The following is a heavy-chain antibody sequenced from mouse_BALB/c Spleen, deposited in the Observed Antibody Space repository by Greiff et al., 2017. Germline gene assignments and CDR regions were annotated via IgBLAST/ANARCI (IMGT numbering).Heavy chain of an antibody. CDR3: ARTAYYGYLYYFDY. V-gene: IGHV1-18*01. CDR2: IDPANGNT. J-gene: IGHJ2*01. CDR1: GYTFTEYT. D-gene: IGHD1-2*01. Sequence: EVQLQQSGPELVKPGASVKISCKTSGYTFTEYTMHWVKQSHGKSLEWIGRIDPANGNTKYDPKFQGKATITADTSSNTAYLQLSSLTSEDTAVYYCARTAYYGYLYYFDYWGQGTTLTVSS.